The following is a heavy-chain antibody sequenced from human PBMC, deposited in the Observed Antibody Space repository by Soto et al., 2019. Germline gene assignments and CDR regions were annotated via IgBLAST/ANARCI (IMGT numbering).Heavy chain of an antibody. J-gene: IGHJ6*03. D-gene: IGHD2-15*01. V-gene: IGHV3-9*01. Sequence: EVQLVESGGGLVQPGRSLRVSCAASGFTFDDYAMHCVRQAPGKGLEWVSGISWNGNSIGYTDSVRGRFTISRDNAKHSLYLQMNSLRVEDTALYYCARGPLRIYYYYMEVWGKGTTVTVSS. CDR1: GFTFDDYA. CDR2: ISWNGNSI. CDR3: ARGPLRIYYYYMEV.